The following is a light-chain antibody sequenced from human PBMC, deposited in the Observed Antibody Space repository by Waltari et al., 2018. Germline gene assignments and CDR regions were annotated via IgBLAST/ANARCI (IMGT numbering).Light chain of an antibody. CDR3: ASYTTTNIWV. V-gene: IGLV2-14*01. J-gene: IGLJ3*02. CDR1: SNDVGSNNH. Sequence: QSALTQPASLSASPGQSITISCSGTSNDVGSNNHVSWFQQNPGKAPKLIIYEVTDRPSWSSNLFSGSKSGNTASLTISGLQAEDEAHYYCASYTTTNIWVFGGGTKLTVL. CDR2: EVT.